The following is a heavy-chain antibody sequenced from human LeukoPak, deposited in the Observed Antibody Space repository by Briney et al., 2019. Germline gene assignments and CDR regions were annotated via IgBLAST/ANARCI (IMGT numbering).Heavy chain of an antibody. Sequence: GASVKVSCKASGYTFTSHGISWVRQAPGQGLEWMGWINPNSGGTNYAQKFQGRATMTRDTSISTAYMELSRLRSDDTAVYYCARSIHCSSTSCSFDYWGQGTLVTVSS. J-gene: IGHJ4*02. CDR2: INPNSGGT. D-gene: IGHD2-2*01. CDR3: ARSIHCSSTSCSFDY. V-gene: IGHV1-2*02. CDR1: GYTFTSHG.